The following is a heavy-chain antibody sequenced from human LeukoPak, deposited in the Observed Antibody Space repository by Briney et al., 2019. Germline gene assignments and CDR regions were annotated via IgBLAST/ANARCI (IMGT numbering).Heavy chain of an antibody. J-gene: IGHJ4*02. D-gene: IGHD3-10*01. Sequence: SETLSLTCAVSGGSISSGGYSWSWIRQPPGKGLEWIGYIYHSGSTYYNPSLKSRVTISVDRSKNQFSLKLSSVTAADTAVYYCVCYGSGRAWWGQGTLVTVSS. CDR2: IYHSGST. CDR1: GGSISSGGYS. CDR3: VCYGSGRAW. V-gene: IGHV4-30-2*01.